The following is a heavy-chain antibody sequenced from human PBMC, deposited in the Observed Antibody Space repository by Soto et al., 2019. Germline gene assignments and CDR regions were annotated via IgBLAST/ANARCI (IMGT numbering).Heavy chain of an antibody. Sequence: GGSLRLSCAASGFTFSSFWMSWARQAPGKGLEWVANIKTDGSERYYMDSVRGRFTTSRDNSRNIFYLQMDSLTGEDTAVYYCTRDGSPFALDVWGLGTSVTVSS. V-gene: IGHV3-7*03. J-gene: IGHJ6*02. CDR2: IKTDGSER. CDR3: TRDGSPFALDV. CDR1: GFTFSSFW.